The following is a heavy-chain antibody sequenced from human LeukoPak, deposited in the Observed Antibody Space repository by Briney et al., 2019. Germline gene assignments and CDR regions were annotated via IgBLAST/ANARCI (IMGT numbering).Heavy chain of an antibody. Sequence: ASVKVSCKASGYTFTSYGISWVRQAPGQGLEWMGWISAYNGNTNYAQKLQGRVTMTTDTSTSTAYMELRSLRSDDTAVYYCAREEVTMVRGVAGYYYHGMDVWGQGTTVTVSS. D-gene: IGHD3-10*01. CDR3: AREEVTMVRGVAGYYYHGMDV. J-gene: IGHJ6*02. CDR2: ISAYNGNT. CDR1: GYTFTSYG. V-gene: IGHV1-18*01.